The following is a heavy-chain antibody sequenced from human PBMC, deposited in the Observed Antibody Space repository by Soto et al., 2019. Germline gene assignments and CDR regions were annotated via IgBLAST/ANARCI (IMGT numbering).Heavy chain of an antibody. CDR1: GFTFSSYS. CDR3: VAYYYGSGSYLT. CDR2: ISSSSSYI. Sequence: GGSLRLSCAASGFTFSSYSMNWVRQAPGKGLEWVSSISSSSSYIYYADSVKGRFTISRDNAKNSLYLQMNSLRAEDTAVYYCVAYYYGSGSYLTWGQGTLVTVSS. D-gene: IGHD3-10*01. V-gene: IGHV3-21*01. J-gene: IGHJ5*02.